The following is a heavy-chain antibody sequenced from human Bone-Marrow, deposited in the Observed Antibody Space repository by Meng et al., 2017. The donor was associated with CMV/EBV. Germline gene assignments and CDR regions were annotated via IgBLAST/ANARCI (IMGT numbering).Heavy chain of an antibody. Sequence: ASVKVSCKASGYTFTSYDINWVRQATGQGLEWMGWVNPNSGNTDYAQKFQGRVTMTRDTAMTTAYMELSSLTSEDTAIYYCAKGAGIAAAGMGGYFDKWGQGTLVTVSS. CDR3: AKGAGIAAAGMGGYFDK. D-gene: IGHD6-13*01. CDR2: VNPNSGNT. V-gene: IGHV1-8*01. CDR1: GYTFTSYD. J-gene: IGHJ4*02.